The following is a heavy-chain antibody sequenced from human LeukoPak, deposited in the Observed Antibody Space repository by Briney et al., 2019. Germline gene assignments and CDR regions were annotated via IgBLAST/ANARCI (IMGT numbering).Heavy chain of an antibody. CDR2: IYYSGST. CDR3: ARHLVVAASFDY. D-gene: IGHD2-15*01. V-gene: IGHV4-59*08. J-gene: IGHJ4*02. Sequence: SETLSLTCTVSGGSISSYYWSWIRQPPGKGLEWIGYIYYSGSTNCNPSLKSRVTISVDTSKNQFSLKLSSVTAADTAVYYCARHLVVAASFDYWGQGTLVTVSS. CDR1: GGSISSYY.